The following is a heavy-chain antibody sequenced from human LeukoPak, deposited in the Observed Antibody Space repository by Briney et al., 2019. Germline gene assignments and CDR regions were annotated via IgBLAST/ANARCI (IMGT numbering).Heavy chain of an antibody. CDR1: GYSISSGYY. CDR2: IYHSGST. CDR3: ARLMSRDRIRWLQSRRGGDY. Sequence: SETLSLTCTVSGYSISSGYYWGWIRQPPGKGLEWIGSIYHSGSTYYNPSLKSRVTISVDTSKNQFSLKLSSVTAADTAVYYCARLMSRDRIRWLQSRRGGDYWGQGTLVTVSS. J-gene: IGHJ4*02. V-gene: IGHV4-38-2*02. D-gene: IGHD5-24*01.